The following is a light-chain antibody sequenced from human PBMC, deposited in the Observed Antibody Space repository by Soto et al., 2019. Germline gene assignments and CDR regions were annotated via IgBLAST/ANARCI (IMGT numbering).Light chain of an antibody. V-gene: IGLV2-14*01. J-gene: IGLJ1*01. Sequence: QSALTQPASVSGSPGQSISIACTGTSSDIGGYNFVSWYQQHPGKAPKLLIYDVGHRPSGVSDRFSGSKSGNTASLTISGLQAEDEAHYYCNSYRTVSTYVFGTETKVNGL. CDR2: DVG. CDR3: NSYRTVSTYV. CDR1: SSDIGGYNF.